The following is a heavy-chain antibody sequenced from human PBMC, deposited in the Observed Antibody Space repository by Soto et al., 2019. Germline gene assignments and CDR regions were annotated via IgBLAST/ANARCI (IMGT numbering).Heavy chain of an antibody. D-gene: IGHD2-15*01. CDR2: IYYSGST. Sequence: PSETLSLTCTVSGGSISSYYWSWIRQPPGKGLEWIGYIYYSGSTNYNPSLKSRVTISVDTSKNQFSLKLSSVTAADTAVYYCARHLVGYCSGGSCYPGTWFDPWGQGTLVTVSS. CDR1: GGSISSYY. CDR3: ARHLVGYCSGGSCYPGTWFDP. V-gene: IGHV4-59*08. J-gene: IGHJ5*02.